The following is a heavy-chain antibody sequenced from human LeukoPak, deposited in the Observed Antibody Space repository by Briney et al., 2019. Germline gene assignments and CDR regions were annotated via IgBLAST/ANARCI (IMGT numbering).Heavy chain of an antibody. CDR3: ARWKGAPGYFFGY. Sequence: PGGSLRLSCAPSGFTFSSYGMHWVRQAPGKGLEWVAVIWYDGSKKYYADSVEGRFTIARDNSRNTLNLQMNSLRAEDTAVYYCARWKGAPGYFFGYWGQGTPVTVSS. CDR1: GFTFSSYG. CDR2: IWYDGSKK. J-gene: IGHJ4*02. V-gene: IGHV3-33*01. D-gene: IGHD1-26*01.